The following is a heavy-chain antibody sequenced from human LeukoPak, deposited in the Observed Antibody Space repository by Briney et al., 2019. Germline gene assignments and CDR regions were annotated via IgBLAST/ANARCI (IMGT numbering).Heavy chain of an antibody. J-gene: IGHJ6*02. CDR2: IYYSGST. CDR3: ARGSDCSGGSCYYYYGMDV. CDR1: GGSISSGDYY. Sequence: PSETLSLTCTVSGGSISSGDYYWSWIRQPPGKGLEWIGYIYYSGSTYYNPSLKSRVTISVDTSKNQFSLKLSSVTAADTAVYYCARGSDCSGGSCYYYYGMDVWGQGTTVTVSS. V-gene: IGHV4-30-4*01. D-gene: IGHD2-15*01.